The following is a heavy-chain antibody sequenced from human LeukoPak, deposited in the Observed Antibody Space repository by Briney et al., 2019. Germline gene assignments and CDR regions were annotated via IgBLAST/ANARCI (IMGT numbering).Heavy chain of an antibody. Sequence: TLSLTCTVSGGSIRSSSYYWGWIRQPPGKALEWLARIDWDDDKYYSTSLKTRLTISKDTSKNQVVLTMTNMDPADTATYYCARSSKWLQLSGDAFDIWGQGTMVTVSS. J-gene: IGHJ3*02. CDR1: GGSIRSSSYY. CDR2: IDWDDDK. CDR3: ARSSKWLQLSGDAFDI. D-gene: IGHD5-24*01. V-gene: IGHV2-70*11.